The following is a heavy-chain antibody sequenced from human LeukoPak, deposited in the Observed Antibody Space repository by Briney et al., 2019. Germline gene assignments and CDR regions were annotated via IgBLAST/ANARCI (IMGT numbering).Heavy chain of an antibody. CDR3: AHISSSWGDY. D-gene: IGHD6-13*01. CDR1: GFTFISYA. CDR2: ISCSGVST. J-gene: IGHJ4*02. V-gene: IGHV3-23*01. Sequence: LSGGSLRLSFAASGFTFISYAMSWFRQAPGKGLKWFSAISCSGVSTYYATSLKGQFTIYRDNYKNTLYLQMNSLRAEDTAVYYCAHISSSWGDYWGQGTLVSVSS.